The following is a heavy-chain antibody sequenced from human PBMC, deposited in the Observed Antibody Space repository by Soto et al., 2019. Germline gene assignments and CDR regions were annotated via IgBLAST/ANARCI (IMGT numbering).Heavy chain of an antibody. Sequence: SETLSLTCTVSGGSISSGGYYWSWIRQHPGKGLEWIGYIYYSGSTYYNPSLKSRVTISVDTSKNQFSLKLSSVTAADTAVYYCARQIVATIGDYFDYWGQGTLVTVSS. V-gene: IGHV4-31*03. J-gene: IGHJ4*02. D-gene: IGHD5-12*01. CDR1: GGSISSGGYY. CDR3: ARQIVATIGDYFDY. CDR2: IYYSGST.